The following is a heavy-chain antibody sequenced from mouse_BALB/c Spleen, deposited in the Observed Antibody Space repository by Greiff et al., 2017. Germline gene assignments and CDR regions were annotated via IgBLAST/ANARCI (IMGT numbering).Heavy chain of an antibody. D-gene: IGHD2-1*01. CDR3: ASGNYGNSWYFDV. V-gene: IGHV1-9*01. CDR2: ILPGSGST. CDR1: GYTFSSYW. J-gene: IGHJ1*01. Sequence: QVQLKQSGAELMKPGASVKISCKATGYTFSSYWIEWVKQRPGHGLEWIGEILPGSGSTNYNEKFKGKATFTADTSSNTAYMQLSSLTSEDSAVYYCASGNYGNSWYFDVWGAGTTVTVSS.